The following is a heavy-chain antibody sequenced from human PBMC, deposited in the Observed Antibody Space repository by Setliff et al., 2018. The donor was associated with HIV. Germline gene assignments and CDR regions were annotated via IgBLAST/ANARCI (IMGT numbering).Heavy chain of an antibody. CDR1: GFTFSDHY. V-gene: IGHV3-11*03. CDR3: VKGAATIHYGFEY. J-gene: IGHJ4*02. D-gene: IGHD5-12*01. CDR2: ISSSSSSYT. Sequence: GESLKISCAASGFTFSDHYMSWIRQAPGKGLEWVSYISSSSSSYTNYADSVKGRFTISRDNAKNSLYLQMTSLGPDDTAFYYCVKGAATIHYGFEYWGQGDLVTVSS.